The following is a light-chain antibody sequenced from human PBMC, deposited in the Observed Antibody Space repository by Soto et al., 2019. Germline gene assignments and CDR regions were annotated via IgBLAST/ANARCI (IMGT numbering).Light chain of an antibody. CDR2: DAS. CDR3: QQYASSPLT. J-gene: IGKJ4*01. V-gene: IGKV3-20*01. Sequence: EIELTQSPGTLYLSPGERATLSCRASQSVSSSYLAWYQQKPGQAPRLLIYDASSRATGSPDRVSGSGSGTDFTLTISRLQPEDFVVYYCQQYASSPLTFGGGTKVELK. CDR1: QSVSSSY.